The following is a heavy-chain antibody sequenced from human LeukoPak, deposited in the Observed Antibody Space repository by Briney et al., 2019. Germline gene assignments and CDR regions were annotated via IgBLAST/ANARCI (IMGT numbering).Heavy chain of an antibody. J-gene: IGHJ6*02. Sequence: PGGSLSLSCAASGFTFSSNAMSWVRKAPGKGLEWVSAISGSGGSTYYADSVKGRFTISRDNSKNTLYLQMNSLRAEDTAVYYCAKGKWELLGLGGTTGMDVWGQGTTVTVSS. CDR2: ISGSGGST. V-gene: IGHV3-23*01. CDR3: AKGKWELLGLGGTTGMDV. CDR1: GFTFSSNA. D-gene: IGHD1-26*01.